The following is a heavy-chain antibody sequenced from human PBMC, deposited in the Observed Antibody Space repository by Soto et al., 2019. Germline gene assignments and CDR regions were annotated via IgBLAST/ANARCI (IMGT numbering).Heavy chain of an antibody. Sequence: QDHLVQSGAEVKKHGPAVKGSGKGSGYAFTTYGISWVRQAPGQGLEWMGWISAHSGNTNYAQKLQGRVTVTRDTSTSTAYMELRSLRSDDTAVYYCARGRYGDYWGQGALVTVSS. V-gene: IGHV1-18*01. J-gene: IGHJ4*02. D-gene: IGHD1-1*01. CDR3: ARGRYGDY. CDR2: ISAHSGNT. CDR1: GYAFTTYG.